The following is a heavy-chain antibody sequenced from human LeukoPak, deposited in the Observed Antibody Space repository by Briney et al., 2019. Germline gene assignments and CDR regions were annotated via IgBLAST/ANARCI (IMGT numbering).Heavy chain of an antibody. CDR2: IIPIFGTA. V-gene: IGHV1-69*06. D-gene: IGHD3-3*01. Sequence: ASVKVSCKASGGTFSSYAISWVRQAPGQGLEWMGRIIPIFGTANYAQKFQGRVTITADKSTSTAYMELSSLRSEDTAVYYCARVTPHTIFGMVIDWGQGTLVTVSS. CDR3: ARVTPHTIFGMVID. CDR1: GGTFSSYA. J-gene: IGHJ4*02.